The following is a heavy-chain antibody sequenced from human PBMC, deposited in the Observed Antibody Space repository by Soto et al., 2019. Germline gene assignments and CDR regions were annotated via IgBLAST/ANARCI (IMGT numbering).Heavy chain of an antibody. CDR1: GFTFSSYD. CDR3: AKLVRGSAGIDY. CDR2: ISYSGGST. V-gene: IGHV3-23*01. Sequence: EVQLLESGGGLVQPGGSLRLSCAASGFTFSSYDMSWVRQAPGKGLEWVSTISYSGGSTYYADSVKGRFTISRDNSKNPLYLQMNSLRAEDTAVYYCAKLVRGSAGIDYWGQGTLVTVS. J-gene: IGHJ4*02. D-gene: IGHD3-10*01.